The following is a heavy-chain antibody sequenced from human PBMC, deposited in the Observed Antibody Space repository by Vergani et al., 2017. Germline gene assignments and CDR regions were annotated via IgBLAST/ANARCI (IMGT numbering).Heavy chain of an antibody. Sequence: EVQLVESGGGLVQPGGSLRLSCAASGFTFSSYCMSWVRQAPGKGLEWVANIKQDGSEKYYVDSVKGRFTISRDNAKNSLYLQMNSLRAEDTAVYYCARDYHYGDXFDYWGQGTLVTVSS. J-gene: IGHJ4*02. D-gene: IGHD4-17*01. CDR2: IKQDGSEK. CDR1: GFTFSSYC. CDR3: ARDYHYGDXFDY. V-gene: IGHV3-7*01.